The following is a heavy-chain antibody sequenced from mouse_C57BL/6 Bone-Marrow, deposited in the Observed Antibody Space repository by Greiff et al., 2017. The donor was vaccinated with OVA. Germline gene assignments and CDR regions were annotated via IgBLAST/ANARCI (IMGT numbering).Heavy chain of an antibody. CDR1: GYTFTSYW. Sequence: QVHVKQPGAELVKPGASVKLSCKASGYTFTSYWMHWVKQRPGRGLEWIGRIDPTSGGTKYNEKFKSKATLTVDKPSSTAYMQLSSLTSEDSAVYYCARSGYYGSSYEYFDYWGQGTTLTVSS. V-gene: IGHV1-72*01. CDR3: ARSGYYGSSYEYFDY. J-gene: IGHJ2*01. D-gene: IGHD1-1*01. CDR2: IDPTSGGT.